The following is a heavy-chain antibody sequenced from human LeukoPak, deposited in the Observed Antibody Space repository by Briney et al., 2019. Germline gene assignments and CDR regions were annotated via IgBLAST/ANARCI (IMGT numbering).Heavy chain of an antibody. V-gene: IGHV3-23*01. CDR3: VKGLRDYNWKDGAYFDS. D-gene: IGHD1-1*01. Sequence: PGGSLRLSCAASGFTFSTYAMTWVRQAPGKGLEWVSGISNSGEATSNADSVKGRFSISRDNSKNTLYLQMNSLRAEDTAVYYCVKGLRDYNWKDGAYFDSWGQGTLVTVS. J-gene: IGHJ4*02. CDR2: ISNSGEAT. CDR1: GFTFSTYA.